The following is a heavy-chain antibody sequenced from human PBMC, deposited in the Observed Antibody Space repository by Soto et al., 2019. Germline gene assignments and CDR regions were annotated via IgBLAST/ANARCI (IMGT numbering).Heavy chain of an antibody. J-gene: IGHJ4*02. CDR1: GTSISSTFW. CDR2: IYYSGTT. Sequence: LTCAASGTSISSTFWWTWIRQPPGKGLEWIGYIYYSGTTNYNPSLKSRVTMSVDTSRNQFSLKLSSVTAADTAVYYCARDPPDGDSYFDYWGQGTLVTVSS. CDR3: ARDPPDGDSYFDY. D-gene: IGHD4-17*01. V-gene: IGHV4-28*03.